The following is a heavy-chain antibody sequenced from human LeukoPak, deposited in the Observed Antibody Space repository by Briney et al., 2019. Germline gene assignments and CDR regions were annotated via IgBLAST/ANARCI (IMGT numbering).Heavy chain of an antibody. V-gene: IGHV1-8*02. Sequence: ASVKVSCKASGGTFSSYAISWVRQAPGQGLEWMGWMSPNSGNTGYAQKFQGRVTMTRNTSISTDYMELSSLRSEETAVYYCVRGRYSSGWYKDKNWFDPWGQGTPVTVSS. D-gene: IGHD6-19*01. CDR1: GGTFSSYA. J-gene: IGHJ5*02. CDR2: MSPNSGNT. CDR3: VRGRYSSGWYKDKNWFDP.